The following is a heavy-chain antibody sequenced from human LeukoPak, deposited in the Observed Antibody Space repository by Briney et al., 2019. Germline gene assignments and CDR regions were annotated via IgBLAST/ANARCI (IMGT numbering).Heavy chain of an antibody. J-gene: IGHJ4*02. CDR2: IHPNSGNT. D-gene: IGHD5-12*01. CDR3: ARLRGAYEPFDY. V-gene: IGHV1-2*02. CDR1: GYTFTDYY. Sequence: ASVKVSFKASGYTFTDYYMHWVRQAPGQGPEWMAWIHPNSGNTNYAQKLQGRVTVTRDTSVSTGYMELSGLRSDDTAVYYCARLRGAYEPFDYWCQETMVTVSS.